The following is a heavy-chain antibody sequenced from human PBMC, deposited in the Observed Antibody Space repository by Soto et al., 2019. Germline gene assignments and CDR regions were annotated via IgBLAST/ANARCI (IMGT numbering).Heavy chain of an antibody. D-gene: IGHD6-13*01. V-gene: IGHV1-18*01. J-gene: IGHJ6*02. CDR3: ARGSSSSYSDYDDGWGV. CDR2: ISAYNGNT. Sequence: ASVKVSCKASGYTFTSYHINWVRQAPGQGLEWMGWISAYNGNTNYAQKLQGRVTMTTDTSTSTAYMELRSLGSDDTAVYYCARGSSSSYSDYDDGWGVWGQGTTVTVAS. CDR1: GYTFTSYH.